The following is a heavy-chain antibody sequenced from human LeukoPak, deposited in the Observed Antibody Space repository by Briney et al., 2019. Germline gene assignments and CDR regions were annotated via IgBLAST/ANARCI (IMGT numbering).Heavy chain of an antibody. V-gene: IGHV4-59*08. Sequence: PSETLSLTCSVSGGSITDSYWSWIRQPPGKGLEWIGYIFYTGDTNSNPSLKSRVTVSLDTSKNQFSLRLTSVTAADTAVYYCARHPFATPFDHWGLGILVTVSS. CDR1: GGSITDSY. CDR3: ARHPFATPFDH. J-gene: IGHJ4*02. D-gene: IGHD2-15*01. CDR2: IFYTGDT.